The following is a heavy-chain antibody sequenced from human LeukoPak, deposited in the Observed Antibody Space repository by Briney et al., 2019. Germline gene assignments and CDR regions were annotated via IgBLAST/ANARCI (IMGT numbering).Heavy chain of an antibody. Sequence: GGSLRLSCAASGFTFSSYGMHWVRQSPGKGLEWVAFIRYDGSNKYYADSVKGRFTISRDNSKNTLYLQMNSLRAEDTAVYYCAKDLVLGSDWFDPWGQGTLATVSS. V-gene: IGHV3-30*02. J-gene: IGHJ5*02. CDR3: AKDLVLGSDWFDP. D-gene: IGHD3-10*01. CDR2: IRYDGSNK. CDR1: GFTFSSYG.